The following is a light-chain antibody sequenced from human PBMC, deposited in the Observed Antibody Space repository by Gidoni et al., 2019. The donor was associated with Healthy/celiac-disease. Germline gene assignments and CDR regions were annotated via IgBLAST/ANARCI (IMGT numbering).Light chain of an antibody. V-gene: IGKV3-11*02. CDR1: QSVSSY. CDR3: QQCSHWSPGGLRT. CDR2: DAS. Sequence: DIVLTPTPATLSLSPGERATLSCRASQSVSSYLAWYQPKPGQAPRLLIYDASNRAPGIPARFSGSWSGRDFTLTFSIPEPDDLAVDYCQQCSHWSPGGLRTFGGGTKVEIK. J-gene: IGKJ4*01.